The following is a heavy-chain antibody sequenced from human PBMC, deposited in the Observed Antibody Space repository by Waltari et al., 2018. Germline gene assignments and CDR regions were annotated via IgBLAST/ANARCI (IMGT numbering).Heavy chain of an antibody. CDR1: GFTFDDYT. D-gene: IGHD6-6*01. Sequence: EVQLVESGGVVVQPGGSLRLACAASGFTFDDYTRHGARQAPGKGLEWVSLISWDCGSTYYADSVKGRFTISRDNSKNSLYLQMNSLRTEDTALYYCAKDDSSSGSYFDYWGQGTLVTVSS. CDR2: ISWDCGST. V-gene: IGHV3-43*01. CDR3: AKDDSSSGSYFDY. J-gene: IGHJ4*02.